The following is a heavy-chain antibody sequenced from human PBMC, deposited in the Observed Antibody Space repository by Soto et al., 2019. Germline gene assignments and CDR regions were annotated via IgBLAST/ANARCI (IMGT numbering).Heavy chain of an antibody. CDR3: ARGRVADYYDSSGSRIECPGYFDY. CDR2: IIPIFGTA. D-gene: IGHD3-22*01. J-gene: IGHJ4*02. V-gene: IGHV1-69*01. Sequence: QVQLVQSGAEVQKPGSSVKVSCKASGGTFSSYAISWVRQAPGQGLEWMGGIIPIFGTANYAQKFQGRVTITADESTITAYMERSRLRSEDTAVYYCARGRVADYYDSSGSRIECPGYFDYWGQGTLVTVSS. CDR1: GGTFSSYA.